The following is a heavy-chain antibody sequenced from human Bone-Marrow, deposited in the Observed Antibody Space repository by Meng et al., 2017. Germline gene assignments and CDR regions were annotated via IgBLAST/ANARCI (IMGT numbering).Heavy chain of an antibody. V-gene: IGHV5-51*01. J-gene: IGHJ6*02. CDR1: GYSFTSYW. CDR2: IYPGDSDT. Sequence: GESLKISCKGSGYSFTSYWIGWVRQMPGKGLEWMGIIYPGDSDTRYSPSFQGQVTISADKSISTAYLQWSSLKASDTAMYYCARGFLFSYYYDSSGSLHRDYYGMDVWGQGTTVTVSS. D-gene: IGHD3-22*01. CDR3: ARGFLFSYYYDSSGSLHRDYYGMDV.